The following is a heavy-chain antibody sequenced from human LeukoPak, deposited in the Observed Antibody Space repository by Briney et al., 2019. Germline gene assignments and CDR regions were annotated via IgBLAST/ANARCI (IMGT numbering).Heavy chain of an antibody. Sequence: PSQTLPLTCTVSGGSISSGDYYLSWIRQPPGKGLEWIVYIYYSGSTYYNPSLKSRVTISVDTSKNQFSLKLSSVTAADTAVYYCARGGRLLYGGKSFEYFQHWGQGTLVTVSS. CDR3: ARGGRLLYGGKSFEYFQH. CDR1: GGSISSGDYY. J-gene: IGHJ1*01. CDR2: IYYSGST. D-gene: IGHD4-23*01. V-gene: IGHV4-30-4*01.